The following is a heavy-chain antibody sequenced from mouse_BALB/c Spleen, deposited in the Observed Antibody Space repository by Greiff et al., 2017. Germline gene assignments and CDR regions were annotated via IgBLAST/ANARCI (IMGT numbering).Heavy chain of an antibody. Sequence: QVQLKESGAELAKPGASVKMSCKASGYTFTSYWMHWVKQRPGQGLEWIGYINPSTGYTEYNQKFKDKATLTADKSSSTAYMQLSSLTSEDSAVYYCARPIYYYGSSFFAYWGQGTLVTVSA. CDR3: ARPIYYYGSSFFAY. CDR1: GYTFTSYW. V-gene: IGHV1-7*01. J-gene: IGHJ3*01. CDR2: INPSTGYT. D-gene: IGHD1-1*01.